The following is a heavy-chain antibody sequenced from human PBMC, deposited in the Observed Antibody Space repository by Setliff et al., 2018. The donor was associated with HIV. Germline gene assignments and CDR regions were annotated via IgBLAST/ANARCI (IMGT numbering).Heavy chain of an antibody. CDR2: VDPEDGET. J-gene: IGHJ4*02. Sequence: GASVKVSCKASGYRFPTYEMHWVRQAPGEGLEWVGRVDPEDGETRYAMKFQGSVTISADTSTDTTYLSLTSLRSQDTAVYYCATVRIVGATEFDYWGQGTVVTVSS. D-gene: IGHD1-26*01. CDR3: ATVRIVGATEFDY. CDR1: GYRFPTYE. V-gene: IGHV1-69-2*01.